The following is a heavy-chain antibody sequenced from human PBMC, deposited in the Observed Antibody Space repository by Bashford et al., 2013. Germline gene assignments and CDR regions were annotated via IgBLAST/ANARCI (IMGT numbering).Heavy chain of an antibody. CDR1: GYTFTNYG. V-gene: IGHV1-2*02. CDR3: ARDTDEDYGATTFDY. D-gene: IGHD4/OR15-4a*01. J-gene: IGHJ4*02. Sequence: ASVKVSCKTSGYTFTNYGITWVRQAPGQGLEWMGWINPNSGGTNSAQKFEGRVTMTRDTSISTAYMELSRLTSDDTAVFYCARDTDEDYGATTFDYWGQGTLVTVSS. CDR2: INPNSGGT.